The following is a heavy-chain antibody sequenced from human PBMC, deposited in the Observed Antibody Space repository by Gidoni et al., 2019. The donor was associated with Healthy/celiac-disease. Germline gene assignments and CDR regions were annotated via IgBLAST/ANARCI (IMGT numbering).Heavy chain of an antibody. CDR2: IYYSGST. CDR3: ARPLNMYSSSSGEGDY. D-gene: IGHD6-6*01. J-gene: IGHJ4*02. CDR1: GGPISSSSYY. Sequence: QLQLQESGPGLVKPSETLSLTCTVSGGPISSSSYYWGWTRQPPGKGLEWIGSIYYSGSTYYNPSLKSRVTISVDTSKNQFSLKLSSVTAADTAVYYCARPLNMYSSSSGEGDYWGQGTLVTVSS. V-gene: IGHV4-39*01.